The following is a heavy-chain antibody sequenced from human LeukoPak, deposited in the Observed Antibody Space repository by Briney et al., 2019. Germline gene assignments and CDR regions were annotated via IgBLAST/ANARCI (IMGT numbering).Heavy chain of an antibody. CDR1: GDSSSTYH. CDR2: MQSTGVS. V-gene: IGHV4-59*01. D-gene: IGHD5-18*01. Sequence: SETLSLTCSVSGDSSSTYHWNWIRKPPGKGLEWIAYMQSTGVSKYNPSLKSRVTMVVDMSTNQVVLNLRSVTAADTAVYYCARDKRHSYGRYFEHWGQGLLVTVSS. J-gene: IGHJ4*02. CDR3: ARDKRHSYGRYFEH.